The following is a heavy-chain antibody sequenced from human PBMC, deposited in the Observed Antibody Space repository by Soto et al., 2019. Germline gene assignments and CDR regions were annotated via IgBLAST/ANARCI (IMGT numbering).Heavy chain of an antibody. CDR2: IYYRGNT. CDR1: GGSVSSGSYY. J-gene: IGHJ4*02. Sequence: SETLSLTCTVSGGSVSSGSYYWSWIRQPPGKGLEWIGYIYYRGNTDYNPSLKSRVTISLDTPKNQFSLKLSSVTAADTAVYYCARHPGYYDILTGYTTYYFDYWGQGILVTVSS. V-gene: IGHV4-61*01. D-gene: IGHD3-9*01. CDR3: ARHPGYYDILTGYTTYYFDY.